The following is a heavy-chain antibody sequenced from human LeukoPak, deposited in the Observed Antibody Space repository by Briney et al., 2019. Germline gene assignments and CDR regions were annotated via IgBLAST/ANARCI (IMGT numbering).Heavy chain of an antibody. J-gene: IGHJ4*02. CDR1: GDSISSSSYY. D-gene: IGHD3-10*01. V-gene: IGHV4-39*01. CDR2: LYYSGST. CDR3: ARQMVRGVIMFHFDY. Sequence: SETLSLTCTVSGDSISSSSYYWGWIRQPPGKGLEWFGSLYYSGSTYYNPSLKSRVTISVDTSKNQFSLKLSSVTAADTAVYYCARQMVRGVIMFHFDYWGQGTLVTVSS.